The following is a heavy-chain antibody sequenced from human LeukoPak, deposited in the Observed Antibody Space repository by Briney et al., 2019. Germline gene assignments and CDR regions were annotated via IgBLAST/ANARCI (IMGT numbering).Heavy chain of an antibody. V-gene: IGHV4-39*01. CDR2: IYYSGTT. J-gene: IGHJ4*02. CDR3: ARHRRYYDSSGYSPDY. CDR1: GGTISSSSYY. D-gene: IGHD3-22*01. Sequence: SETLSLTCTVSGGTISSSSYYWGWIRQPPGKGLEWIGSIYYSGTTYYNPSLKSRVTVSVDTSKNQFSLKLSSVTAADTAMYYCARHRRYYDSSGYSPDYWGQGTLVTVSS.